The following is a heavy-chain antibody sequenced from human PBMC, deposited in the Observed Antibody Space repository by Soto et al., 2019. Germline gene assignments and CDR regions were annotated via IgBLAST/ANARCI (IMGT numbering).Heavy chain of an antibody. CDR2: IIPIFGTA. D-gene: IGHD2-15*01. Sequence: QVQLVQSGAEVKKPGSSVKVSCKASGGTFSSYAISWVRQAPGQGLEWMGGIIPIFGTANYAQKFQGRVTITADKSTSTSYMELSSLRSEDTAVYYCARHQATPPLYYYYGMDVWGRGTTVTVSS. CDR3: ARHQATPPLYYYYGMDV. CDR1: GGTFSSYA. V-gene: IGHV1-69*06. J-gene: IGHJ6*02.